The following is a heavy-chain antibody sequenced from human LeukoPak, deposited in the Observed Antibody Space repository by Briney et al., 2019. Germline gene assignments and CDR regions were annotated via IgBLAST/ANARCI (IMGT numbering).Heavy chain of an antibody. V-gene: IGHV4-34*01. CDR2: INHSGST. CDR1: GGSFSGYY. Sequence: SETLSLTCAVYGGSFSGYYWSWIRQPPGKGLEWIGEINHSGSTNYNPSLKSRVTISVDTSKNQFSLKLSSVTAADTAVYYCARAGPHSSSWYYYYYYYYMDVWGKGTTVTVSS. J-gene: IGHJ6*03. CDR3: ARAGPHSSSWYYYYYYYYMDV. D-gene: IGHD6-13*01.